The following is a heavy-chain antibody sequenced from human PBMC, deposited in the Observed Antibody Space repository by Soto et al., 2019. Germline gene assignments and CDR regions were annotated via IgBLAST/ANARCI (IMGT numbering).Heavy chain of an antibody. D-gene: IGHD5-12*01. Sequence: PSETLSLTCAVYGESFSGYYWSWIRQPPGKGLEWIGEINHSGSTNYNPSLKSRVTISVDTSKNQFSLKLSSVTAADTAVYYCAAGGGLPRYYWGQGTLVTVSS. CDR2: INHSGST. CDR1: GESFSGYY. J-gene: IGHJ4*02. V-gene: IGHV4-34*01. CDR3: AAGGGLPRYY.